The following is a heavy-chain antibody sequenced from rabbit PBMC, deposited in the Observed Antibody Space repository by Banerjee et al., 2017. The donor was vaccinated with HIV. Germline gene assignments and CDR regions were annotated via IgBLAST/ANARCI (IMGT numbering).Heavy chain of an antibody. CDR3: ARDLPDVIGWNFGW. CDR1: RFPFSDKAV. Sequence: QEQLVESRGGLVKPGGSLKLSCTASRFPFSDKAVMCWVRQAPGKGLQWIACINAITGKAVYASWAKGRFTFSRTSSTTVTLEMTSLTAADTATYFCARDLPDVIGWNFGWWGPGTLVTVS. J-gene: IGHJ4*01. V-gene: IGHV1S45*01. CDR2: INAITGKA. D-gene: IGHD1-1*01.